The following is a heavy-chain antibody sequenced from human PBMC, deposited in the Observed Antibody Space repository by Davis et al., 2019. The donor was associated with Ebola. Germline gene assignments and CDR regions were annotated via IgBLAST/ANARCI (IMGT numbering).Heavy chain of an antibody. Sequence: LRLSCTVSGCSTTSYYWTWIRQPPVKALEWIGNVYYSGSANYNSSLQSRVTISVDTSRNQFSLKLHSLTAADTAVYYCARPMSYWGSFDVWGQGAMVTVSS. J-gene: IGHJ3*01. V-gene: IGHV4-59*01. D-gene: IGHD2-21*01. CDR2: VYYSGSA. CDR3: ARPMSYWGSFDV. CDR1: GCSTTSYY.